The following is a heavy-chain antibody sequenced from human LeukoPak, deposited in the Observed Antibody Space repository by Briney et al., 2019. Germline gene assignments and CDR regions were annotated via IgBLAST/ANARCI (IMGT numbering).Heavy chain of an antibody. CDR3: AARDCSTTSFYGGLFDY. V-gene: IGHV3-53*01. J-gene: IGHJ4*02. CDR2: LYSGGST. Sequence: PGGSLRLSCAASGLSVSSKYMNWVRQAPGKGLEWVSLLYSGGSTYYEDSVKGRFTISRDSSKNTVYLQMNSLRAEDTVVYYCAARDCSTTSFYGGLFDYWGQGTLVTVSS. D-gene: IGHD2-2*01. CDR1: GLSVSSKY.